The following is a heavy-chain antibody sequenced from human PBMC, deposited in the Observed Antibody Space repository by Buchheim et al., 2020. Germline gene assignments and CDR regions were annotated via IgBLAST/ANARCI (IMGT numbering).Heavy chain of an antibody. Sequence: QLQLQESCPGLVKPSETLSLTCTVSGGSISSSSYYWGWIRQPPGKWLEWIGSIYYSGSTYYNPSLKSRVTISVDTSKNQFSLKLSSVTAADTAVYYCARVIAVAGNIDYWGQGTL. D-gene: IGHD6-19*01. CDR3: ARVIAVAGNIDY. J-gene: IGHJ4*02. CDR2: IYYSGST. CDR1: GGSISSSSYY. V-gene: IGHV4-39*07.